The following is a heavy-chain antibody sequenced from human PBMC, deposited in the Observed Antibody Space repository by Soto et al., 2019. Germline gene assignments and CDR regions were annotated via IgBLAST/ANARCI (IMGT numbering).Heavy chain of an antibody. CDR2: ISGSGGST. V-gene: IGHV3-23*01. J-gene: IGHJ5*02. CDR3: AKDRANSGALARFDP. Sequence: EVQLLESGGGLVQPGGSLRLSCAASGFTFSTYAMSWVRQAPGKGLEWVSSISGSGGSTYYADSVKGRFTISRDNSKNTLYLQMNSLRAEDTAVYYCAKDRANSGALARFDPWGQGTLVTVSS. D-gene: IGHD2-15*01. CDR1: GFTFSTYA.